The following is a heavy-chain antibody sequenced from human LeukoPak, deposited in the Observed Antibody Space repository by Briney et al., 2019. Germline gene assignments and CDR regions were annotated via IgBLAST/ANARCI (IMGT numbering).Heavy chain of an antibody. CDR3: STTYYYDSSEGY. D-gene: IGHD3-22*01. J-gene: IGHJ4*02. V-gene: IGHV3-15*07. Sequence: GGSLRLSCAASGFTFSSYAMNWVRQAPGKGLEWVGRIKSKTDGGTTDYAAPVKGRFTISRDDSKNTLYLQMNSLKTEDTAVYYCSTTYYYDSSEGYWGQGTLVTVSS. CDR2: IKSKTDGGTT. CDR1: GFTFSSYA.